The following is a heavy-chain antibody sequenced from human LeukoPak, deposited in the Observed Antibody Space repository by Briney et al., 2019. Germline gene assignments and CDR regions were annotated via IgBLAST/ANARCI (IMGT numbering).Heavy chain of an antibody. V-gene: IGHV3-30*02. CDR1: GFTFGTSW. Sequence: GGSLRLSCAASGFTFGTSWMSWVRQAPGKGLEWVAFIRYDGSNKYYADSVKGRFTISRDNSKNTLYLQMNSLRAEDTAVYYCAKDATMVRGVADFIDYWGQGTLDTVSS. J-gene: IGHJ4*02. D-gene: IGHD3-10*01. CDR2: IRYDGSNK. CDR3: AKDATMVRGVADFIDY.